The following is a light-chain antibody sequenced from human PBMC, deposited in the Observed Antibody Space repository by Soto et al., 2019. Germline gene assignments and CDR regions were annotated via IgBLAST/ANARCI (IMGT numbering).Light chain of an antibody. CDR2: ADS. Sequence: AIQLTQSPSSLSASVGDRVTITCRTSQGISSALAWYQQKPGKPPKLLIYADSALESGVPSRFSGSGSGTDFTLTISSLRPEDFATYYCHQLNDYPVTFGQGTRLEIK. V-gene: IGKV1D-13*01. J-gene: IGKJ5*01. CDR3: HQLNDYPVT. CDR1: QGISSA.